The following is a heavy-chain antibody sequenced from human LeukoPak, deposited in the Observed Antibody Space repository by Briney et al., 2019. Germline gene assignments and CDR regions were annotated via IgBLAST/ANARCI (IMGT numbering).Heavy chain of an antibody. J-gene: IGHJ4*02. Sequence: GGSLRLSCAASGFTFSGFSMNWLRQAPGKGLEWISYISSSGSTIDYADSVKGRFTISRDNAKNSLYLQMNSLRADDTAVYYCARRSRFDYWGQGTLVTVSS. CDR1: GFTFSGFS. CDR3: ARRSRFDY. CDR2: ISSSGSTI. V-gene: IGHV3-48*04. D-gene: IGHD6-13*01.